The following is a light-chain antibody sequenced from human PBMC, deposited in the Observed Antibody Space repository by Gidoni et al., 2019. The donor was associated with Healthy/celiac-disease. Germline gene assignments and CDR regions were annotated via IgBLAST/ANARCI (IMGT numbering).Light chain of an antibody. CDR1: QGISSD. CDR3: QQYYSYPQT. CDR2: AAS. J-gene: IGKJ1*01. Sequence: AIRITQSPSSLSAPTGDRVTITCRASQGISSDLAWYQQKPGKAPKLLIYAASTLQSGVPSRFSGSGSGTDFTLTISCLQSEDFATYYCQQYYSYPQTFGQGTKVEIK. V-gene: IGKV1-8*01.